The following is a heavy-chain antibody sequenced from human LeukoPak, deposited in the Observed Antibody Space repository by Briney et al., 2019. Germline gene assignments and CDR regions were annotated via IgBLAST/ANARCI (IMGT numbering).Heavy chain of an antibody. D-gene: IGHD3-10*01. Sequence: SVKVSCKASGGTFSSYAISWVRQAPGQGLEWMGGIIPIFGTANYAQKFQGRVTITADESTSTAYMELGSLRSEDTAVYYCARDRRAHMVRGVIIGYWGQGTLVTVSS. CDR1: GGTFSSYA. J-gene: IGHJ4*02. CDR3: ARDRRAHMVRGVIIGY. V-gene: IGHV1-69*01. CDR2: IIPIFGTA.